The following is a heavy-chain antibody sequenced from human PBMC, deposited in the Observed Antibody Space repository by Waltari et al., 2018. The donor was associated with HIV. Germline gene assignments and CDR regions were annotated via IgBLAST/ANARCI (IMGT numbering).Heavy chain of an antibody. J-gene: IGHJ4*02. V-gene: IGHV3-33*01. CDR3: ARDSFQDYDDYNYFDY. CDR1: GFTFRDFG. D-gene: IGHD4-17*01. Sequence: QVQLVESGGGAVQPGRSLRLSCAAAGFTFRDFGMPWVRQAPGKGLEWVAGIWYDGSNKYYADSVKGRFTISRDNSKNTLYLQMNSLRAEDTAVYYCARDSFQDYDDYNYFDYWGQGTLVTVSS. CDR2: IWYDGSNK.